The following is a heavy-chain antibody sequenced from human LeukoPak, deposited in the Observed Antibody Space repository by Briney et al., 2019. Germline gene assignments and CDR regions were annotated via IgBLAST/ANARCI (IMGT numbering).Heavy chain of an antibody. D-gene: IGHD5-18*01. J-gene: IGHJ6*02. CDR3: ARAGPRFVDTVNYYYYGMDV. Sequence: ASVKVSCKASGYTFTGYYMHWVRQAPGQGLEWMGWINPNSGGTNYAQKFQGRVTMTRDTSISTAYMELSRLRSDDTAVYYRARAGPRFVDTVNYYYYGMDVWGQGTTVTVSS. CDR2: INPNSGGT. CDR1: GYTFTGYY. V-gene: IGHV1-2*02.